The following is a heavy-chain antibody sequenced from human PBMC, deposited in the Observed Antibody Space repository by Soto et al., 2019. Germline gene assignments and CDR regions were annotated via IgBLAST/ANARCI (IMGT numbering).Heavy chain of an antibody. CDR1: GDSISSGDYY. D-gene: IGHD6-13*01. V-gene: IGHV4-30-4*01. J-gene: IGHJ4*01. Sequence: PSETLSLTCTVSGDSISSGDYYWSWIRQPPGKGLEWIGCIYYSGNTYYNPSLKRRFSISVDTSKNQFSLQLSSVTVADTAVYYCARDFKPYSSPPGPLEYWG. CDR2: IYYSGNT. CDR3: ARDFKPYSSPPGPLEY.